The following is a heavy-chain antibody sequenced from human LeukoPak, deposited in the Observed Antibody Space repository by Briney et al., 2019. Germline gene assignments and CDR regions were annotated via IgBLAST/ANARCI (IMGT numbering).Heavy chain of an antibody. CDR2: INPSGGST. Sequence: ASVKVSCKASGYTFTSYYMHWVRQAPGQGLDWMGVINPSGGSTSYAHKFQGGVTMTRDTSTSTVYMELSSLRSEDTAMYYCARASAHYFDYWGQGTLVTVSS. D-gene: IGHD6-19*01. J-gene: IGHJ4*02. CDR1: GYTFTSYY. CDR3: ARASAHYFDY. V-gene: IGHV1-46*01.